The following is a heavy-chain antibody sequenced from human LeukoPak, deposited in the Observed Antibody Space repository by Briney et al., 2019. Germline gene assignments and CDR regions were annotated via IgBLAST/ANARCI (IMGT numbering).Heavy chain of an antibody. CDR2: INHSGST. CDR3: ARGRRWLHRTSGFDD. CDR1: GGSFSGYY. J-gene: IGHJ4*02. D-gene: IGHD5-24*01. Sequence: PSETLSLTCAVYGGSFSGYYWSWIRQPPGKGLEWIGEINHSGSTNYNPSLKSRVTISVDTSKNQFSLKLSSVTAADTAVYYCARGRRWLHRTSGFDDWGQGTLVTVAS. V-gene: IGHV4-34*01.